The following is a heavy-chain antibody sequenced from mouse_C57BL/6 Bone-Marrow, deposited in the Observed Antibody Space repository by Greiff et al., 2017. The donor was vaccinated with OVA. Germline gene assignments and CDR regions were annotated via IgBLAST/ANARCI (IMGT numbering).Heavy chain of an antibody. D-gene: IGHD3-1*01. Sequence: QVQLQQSGAELAKPGASVKLSCKASGYTFTSYWMHWVKQRPGQGLEWIGYINPSSGYTKYNQKFKDKATLTADKSSSTAYMQLRSLTYAAAAVYDCARSGCACFAYWGQGTLLTVSA. CDR3: ARSGCACFAY. CDR2: INPSSGYT. J-gene: IGHJ3*01. V-gene: IGHV1-7*01. CDR1: GYTFTSYW.